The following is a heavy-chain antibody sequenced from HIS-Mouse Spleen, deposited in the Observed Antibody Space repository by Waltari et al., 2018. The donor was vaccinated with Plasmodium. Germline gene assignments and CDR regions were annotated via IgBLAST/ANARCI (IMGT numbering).Heavy chain of an antibody. CDR1: GFTFSSHG. D-gene: IGHD5-12*01. CDR3: AKGSFIGSGYDPWAFDI. Sequence: QVQLVESGGGVVQPGRSLRLSCAASGFTFSSHGLHWARQAPGKGLEWVAVISYDGSNKYYADSVKGRFTISRDNSKNTLYLQMNSLRAEDTAVYYCAKGSFIGSGYDPWAFDIWGQGTMVTVSS. J-gene: IGHJ3*02. V-gene: IGHV3-30*18. CDR2: ISYDGSNK.